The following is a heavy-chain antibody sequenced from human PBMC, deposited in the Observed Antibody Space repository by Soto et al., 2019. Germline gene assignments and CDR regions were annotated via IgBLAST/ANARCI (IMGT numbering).Heavy chain of an antibody. J-gene: IGHJ4*02. CDR2: ISSSSTTI. CDR3: ASFGLHLGELSLYPFDY. CDR1: GFIFSSYS. V-gene: IGHV3-48*01. D-gene: IGHD3-16*02. Sequence: EVQLVESGGGLVQPGGSLRLSCAASGFIFSSYSMNWVRQAPGKGLEWISYISSSSTTIYYADSVKGRFTISRDNAKNSLYLQMNSLRAEDTAVYYCASFGLHLGELSLYPFDYWGKGTLVTVSS.